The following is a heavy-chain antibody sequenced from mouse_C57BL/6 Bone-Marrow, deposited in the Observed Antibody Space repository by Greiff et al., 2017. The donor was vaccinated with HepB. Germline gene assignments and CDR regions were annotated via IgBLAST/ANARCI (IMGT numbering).Heavy chain of an antibody. CDR2: ISYDGSN. D-gene: IGHD1-1*01. CDR1: GYSITSGYY. CDR3: ARDRVENYYGSSYPDY. Sequence: EVKLMESGPGLVKPSQSLSLTCSVTGYSITSGYYWNWIRQFPGNKLEWMGYISYDGSNNYNPSLKNRISITRDTSKNQFFLKLKSVTTEDTATYYCARDRVENYYGSSYPDYWGQGTTLTVSS. J-gene: IGHJ2*01. V-gene: IGHV3-6*01.